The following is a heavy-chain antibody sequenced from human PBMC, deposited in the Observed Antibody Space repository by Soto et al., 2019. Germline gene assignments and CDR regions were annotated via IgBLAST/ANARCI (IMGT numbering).Heavy chain of an antibody. J-gene: IGHJ5*01. CDR3: AKDRDPDGIWTFDS. CDR2: IIGGDGDK. D-gene: IGHD3-9*01. Sequence: GGSLRLSCAASGFTFRTFTMNWVRQAPGKGLEWVSGIIGGDGDKFYSDSVKGRFTISRDNSKDMLFLQMSSMRVDDTAVYYCAKDRDPDGIWTFDSWGQGTLVTVSS. V-gene: IGHV3-23*01. CDR1: GFTFRTFT.